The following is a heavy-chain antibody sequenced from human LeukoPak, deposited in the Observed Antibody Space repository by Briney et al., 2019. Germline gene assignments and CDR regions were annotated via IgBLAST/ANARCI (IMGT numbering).Heavy chain of an antibody. CDR1: GGSISSYY. CDR3: ARGGAARIRYYGMDV. J-gene: IGHJ6*02. V-gene: IGHV4-4*07. CDR2: IYTSGST. Sequence: SETLSLTCTVSGGSISSYYWGWIRQPAGKGLEWIGRIYTSGSTNYNPSLKSRVTMSVDTSKNQFSLKLGSVTAADTAIYYCARGGAARIRYYGMDVWGQGTTVTVSS. D-gene: IGHD6-6*01.